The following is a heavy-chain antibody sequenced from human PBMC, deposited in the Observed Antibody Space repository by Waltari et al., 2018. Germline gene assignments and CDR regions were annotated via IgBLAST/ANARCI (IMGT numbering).Heavy chain of an antibody. J-gene: IGHJ1*01. CDR3: ARDVGYSYDPVLQH. D-gene: IGHD5-18*01. V-gene: IGHV1-69*08. CDR2: IIPILGTA. Sequence: QVQLVQSGAEVKKPGSSVTLSCKASGGTFSSYAISWVRQAPGQGLEWMGRIIPILGTANYAQKFQGRVTITADKSTSTAYMELSSLRSEDTTVYYCARDVGYSYDPVLQHWGQGTLVTVSS. CDR1: GGTFSSYA.